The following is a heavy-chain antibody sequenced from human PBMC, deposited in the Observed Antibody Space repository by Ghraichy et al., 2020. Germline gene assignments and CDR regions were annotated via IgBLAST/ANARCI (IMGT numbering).Heavy chain of an antibody. Sequence: TLSLTCTFSGFSLSTSGMRVSWIRQPPGKALEWLARIDWDDDKFYSTSLKTRLTISKDTSKNQVVLTMTNMDPVDTATYYCARSYCSSTSCRGWFDPWGQGTLVTVSS. V-gene: IGHV2-70*04. J-gene: IGHJ5*02. CDR1: GFSLSTSGMR. CDR2: IDWDDDK. CDR3: ARSYCSSTSCRGWFDP. D-gene: IGHD2-2*01.